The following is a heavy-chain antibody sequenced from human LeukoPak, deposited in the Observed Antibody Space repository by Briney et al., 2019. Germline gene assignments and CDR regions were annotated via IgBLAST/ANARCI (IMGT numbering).Heavy chain of an antibody. CDR3: ARDATAGTGEGVFDY. CDR2: IYYSGST. J-gene: IGHJ4*02. D-gene: IGHD6-19*01. Sequence: SETLSLTCDVSGGSINSTGYFWGWIRQHPGKGLEWIGYIYYSGSTYYNPSLKSRVTISVDTSKNQFSLKLSSVTAADTAVYYCARDATAGTGEGVFDYWGQGTLVTVSS. CDR1: GGSINSTGYF. V-gene: IGHV4-31*11.